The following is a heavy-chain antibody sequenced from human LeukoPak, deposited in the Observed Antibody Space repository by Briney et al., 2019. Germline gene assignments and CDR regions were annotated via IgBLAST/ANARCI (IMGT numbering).Heavy chain of an antibody. D-gene: IGHD1-7*01. CDR3: ASLTGTTSYFDY. Sequence: GGLRLSCAASGFTFSSYSMNWVRQAPGKGLEWVSSISSSSSYIYYADSVKGRFTISRDNAKNSLYLQMNSLRAEDTAVYYCASLTGTTSYFDYWGQGTLVAVSS. CDR1: GFTFSSYS. V-gene: IGHV3-21*01. CDR2: ISSSSSYI. J-gene: IGHJ4*02.